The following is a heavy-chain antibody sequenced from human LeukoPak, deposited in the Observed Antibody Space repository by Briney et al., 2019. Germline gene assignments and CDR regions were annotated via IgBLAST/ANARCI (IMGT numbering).Heavy chain of an antibody. CDR1: GGSISSYY. CDR3: ARLYCSGGSCNNWIVP. CDR2: IYYSGST. J-gene: IGHJ5*02. D-gene: IGHD2-15*01. Sequence: SETLSLTCTVSGGSISSYYWSWIRQPPGKGLEWIGYIYYSGSTNYNPSLKSRVTMSVDTSKNQFSLELSSVTSADTAVYYRARLYCSGGSCNNWIVPWGQGTLVIVSS. V-gene: IGHV4-59*08.